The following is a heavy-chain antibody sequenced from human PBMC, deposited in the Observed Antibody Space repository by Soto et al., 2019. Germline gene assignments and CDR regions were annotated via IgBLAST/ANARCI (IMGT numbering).Heavy chain of an antibody. V-gene: IGHV4-59*01. Sequence: PSETLSLTCTVSGGSISSYYWSWIRQPPGKGLEWIGYIYHSGSTNYNPSLKSRVTISVDTSKNQFSLKLSSVTAADTAVYYCARDRGADYWGQGTLVTVSS. J-gene: IGHJ4*02. CDR1: GGSISSYY. CDR2: IYHSGST. CDR3: ARDRGADY. D-gene: IGHD2-15*01.